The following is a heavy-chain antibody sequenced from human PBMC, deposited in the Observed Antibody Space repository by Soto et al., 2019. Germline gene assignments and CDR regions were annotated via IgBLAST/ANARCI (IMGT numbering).Heavy chain of an antibody. V-gene: IGHV3-23*01. CDR1: GFTFSSYA. Sequence: GGSLRLSCAASGFTFSSYAMSWVRQAPGKGLEWVSAISGSGGSTYYADSVKGRFTISRDNSKNTLYLQMNSLRAEDTAVYYCAKEANYYDSSGYYYNWFDPWGQGTLVTVSS. D-gene: IGHD3-22*01. J-gene: IGHJ5*02. CDR3: AKEANYYDSSGYYYNWFDP. CDR2: ISGSGGST.